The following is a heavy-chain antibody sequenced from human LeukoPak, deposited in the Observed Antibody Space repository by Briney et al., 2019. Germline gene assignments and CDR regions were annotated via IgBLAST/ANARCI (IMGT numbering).Heavy chain of an antibody. CDR3: AGGDRNGWYFDF. J-gene: IGHJ4*02. D-gene: IGHD6-19*01. CDR1: GFIFDDHG. Sequence: PGGSLRLXCAASGFIFDDHGMSWVRQVPGKGLEWVSGINWNGGSTGYADSVKGRFTISRDNAKNSLYLQTNSLRAEDTALYYCAGGDRNGWYFDFWGQGILVTVSS. CDR2: INWNGGST. V-gene: IGHV3-20*04.